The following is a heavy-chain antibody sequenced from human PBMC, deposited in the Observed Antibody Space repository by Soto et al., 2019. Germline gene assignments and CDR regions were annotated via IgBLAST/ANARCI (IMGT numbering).Heavy chain of an antibody. V-gene: IGHV1-69*06. CDR2: IIPIFGKA. D-gene: IGHD4-4*01. CDR3: ASSTLTRTTPGANYDYYGMDV. CDR1: GGTFSSYA. Sequence: QVQLVQSGAEVKKPGSSVKVSCKASGGTFSSYAISWVRQAPGQGLEGLGGIIPIFGKANYAQKFQGRDTITADKSTSTAYMVLSSLRSEDTAVYYCASSTLTRTTPGANYDYYGMDVWGQGTTVTVSS. J-gene: IGHJ6*02.